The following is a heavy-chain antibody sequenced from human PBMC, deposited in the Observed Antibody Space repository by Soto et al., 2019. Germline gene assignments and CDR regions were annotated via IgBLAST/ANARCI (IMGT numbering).Heavy chain of an antibody. D-gene: IGHD3-22*01. V-gene: IGHV1-69*12. J-gene: IGHJ4*02. CDR1: GGTFSSYA. CDR2: IIPIFGTA. CDR3: ARGATYYYDSSGYYGTN. Sequence: QVQLMQSGAEVKKPGSSVKVSCKASGGTFSSYAISWVRQAPGQGLEWMGGIIPIFGTANYAQKFQGRVTITADESTSTAYMELSSLRSEDTAVYYCARGATYYYDSSGYYGTNWGQGTLVTVSS.